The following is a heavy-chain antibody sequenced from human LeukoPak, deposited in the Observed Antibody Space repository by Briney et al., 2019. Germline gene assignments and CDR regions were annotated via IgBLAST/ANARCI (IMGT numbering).Heavy chain of an antibody. CDR2: IYPGDSDT. Sequence: GESLQISCKGSGYNFTSYWIGWVRQMPEKGLEWRGIIYPGDSDTRYSPSFQGQVTISADKSISTAYLQWSSLKASDTAMYYCARHGSGYCSGGSCYQYYYYGMDVWGQGTTVTVSS. CDR1: GYNFTSYW. V-gene: IGHV5-51*01. CDR3: ARHGSGYCSGGSCYQYYYYGMDV. D-gene: IGHD2-15*01. J-gene: IGHJ6*02.